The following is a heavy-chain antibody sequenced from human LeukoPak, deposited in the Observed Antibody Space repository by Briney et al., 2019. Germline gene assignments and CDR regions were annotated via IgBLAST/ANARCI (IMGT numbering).Heavy chain of an antibody. CDR2: IDEDGKTR. CDR3: VSDLCGGDDQ. V-gene: IGHV3-74*01. CDR1: GFTFNSYW. J-gene: IGHJ5*02. Sequence: GGSLRLSCAASGFTFNSYWMHWVRQAPGKGLVWVSRIDEDGKTRHYADSVKGRFTISRDNAKDTLYLQMSSLRDEDTAVYYCVSDLCGGDDQWGRGTLVTVSS. D-gene: IGHD3-3*01.